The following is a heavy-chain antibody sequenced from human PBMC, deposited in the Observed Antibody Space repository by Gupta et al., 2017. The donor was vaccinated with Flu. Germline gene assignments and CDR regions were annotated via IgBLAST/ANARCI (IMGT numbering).Heavy chain of an antibody. V-gene: IGHV3-7*01. J-gene: IGHJ3*01. D-gene: IGHD3-10*02. CDR1: GFTFNNYY. CDR2: INQDGNER. CDR3: ARGWSSVRS. Sequence: EVRLVESGGGWVQPGGSLRLSCAASGFTFNNYYMRWVRQAPGKGLEWVAQINQDGNERQYVDSVKGRFTVSRDNAKNPLYLQIDSLRGDDTALYYGARGWSSVRSWGQGTKVTVSS.